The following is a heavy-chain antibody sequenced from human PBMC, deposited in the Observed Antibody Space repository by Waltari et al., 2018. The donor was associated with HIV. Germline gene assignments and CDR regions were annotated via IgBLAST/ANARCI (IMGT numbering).Heavy chain of an antibody. J-gene: IGHJ2*01. Sequence: LQESDPGLVKPSHRLSVSCTVSRCYFSAPHSFYACSTQPPGKGLVWIGTISHTGGTTYYNPSLKSRVIISVDTSKDQSSLKLSSMTATDTAVYYCARQRGSGLWYFDLWGRGTLVSVSS. CDR3: ARQRGSGLWYFDL. D-gene: IGHD3-10*01. CDR1: RCYFSAPHSF. CDR2: ISHTGGTT. V-gene: IGHV4-39*01.